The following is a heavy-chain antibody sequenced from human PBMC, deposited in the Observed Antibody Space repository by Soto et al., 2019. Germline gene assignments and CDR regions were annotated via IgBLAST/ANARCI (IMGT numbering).Heavy chain of an antibody. D-gene: IGHD3-22*01. J-gene: IGHJ4*02. CDR2: IYYSGST. Sequence: SETLSLTCTVSGGSSSSISYYWGWIRQPPGKGLEWIGSIYYSGSTYYNPSLKSRVIIAVDTSKNQFSLKLSSVTVADTAVYYCARYARYSSGYYYYYWGQGTLVTVSS. CDR3: ARYARYSSGYYYYY. CDR1: GGSSSSISYY. V-gene: IGHV4-39*01.